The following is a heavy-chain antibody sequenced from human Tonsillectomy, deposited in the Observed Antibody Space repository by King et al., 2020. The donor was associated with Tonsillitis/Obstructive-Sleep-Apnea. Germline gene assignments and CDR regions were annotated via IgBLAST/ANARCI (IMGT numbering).Heavy chain of an antibody. CDR3: ARDENWAYFFDY. V-gene: IGHV3-48*03. J-gene: IGHJ4*02. Sequence: VQLVESGGGLVRPGGSLRLSCAASGFTFSSYEMNWVRQAPGKGLEWISYIDSSGSTIYYADSVKGRFTISRDNAKNSLYLQMNSLRAEDTSVYYCARDENWAYFFDYWGQGTLVTVSS. CDR2: IDSSGSTI. D-gene: IGHD7-27*01. CDR1: GFTFSSYE.